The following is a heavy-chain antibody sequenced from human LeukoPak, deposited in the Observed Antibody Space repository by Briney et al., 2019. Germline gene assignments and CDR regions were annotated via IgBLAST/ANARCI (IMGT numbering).Heavy chain of an antibody. J-gene: IGHJ4*02. CDR1: GFTFSSYA. D-gene: IGHD3-22*01. V-gene: IGHV3-64D*06. CDR2: ISSNGGGT. CDR3: VNRGGLLLYFIY. Sequence: GGSLRLSCSASGFTFSSYAMYWVRQAPGKGLEYVSGISSNGGGTYYADSVKGRFTISRDNSKNTLYLQMSSLRAEDTAVYYCVNRGGLLLYFIYWGQGTLVTVSS.